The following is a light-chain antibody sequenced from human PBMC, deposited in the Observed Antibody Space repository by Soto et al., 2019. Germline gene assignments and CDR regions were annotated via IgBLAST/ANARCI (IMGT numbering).Light chain of an antibody. J-gene: IGKJ1*01. CDR3: QQGNSFPPT. CDR2: AAS. CDR1: QGISSW. Sequence: DIQMTQSPSSVSASVGDRVTITCRASQGISSWLAWYQQKPGKAPTLLLYAASNLQSGVPTWFSGSGSETDFTLTISSLQAEDFATYYCQQGNSFPPTFGQGTKVEIK. V-gene: IGKV1-12*01.